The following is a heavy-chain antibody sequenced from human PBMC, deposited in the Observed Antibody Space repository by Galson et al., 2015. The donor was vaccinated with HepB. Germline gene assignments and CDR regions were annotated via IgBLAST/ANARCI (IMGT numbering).Heavy chain of an antibody. V-gene: IGHV3-48*01. CDR1: GFTFSSYS. CDR3: ARDSRVLTVKYYYYYMDV. D-gene: IGHD3-10*01. Sequence: SLRLSCAASGFTFSSYSMNWVRQAPGKGLEWVSYISSSSSTIYYADSVKGRFTISRDNAKNSLYLQMNSLRAEDTAVYYCARDSRVLTVKYYYYYMDVWGKGTTVTVSS. J-gene: IGHJ6*03. CDR2: ISSSSSTI.